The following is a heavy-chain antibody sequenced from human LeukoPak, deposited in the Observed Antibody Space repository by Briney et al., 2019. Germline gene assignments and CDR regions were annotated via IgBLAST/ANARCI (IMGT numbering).Heavy chain of an antibody. J-gene: IGHJ4*02. V-gene: IGHV4-39*07. CDR1: GGSISSSSYY. CDR3: ARDVPQGSSWYSVWDY. CDR2: IYYSGST. Sequence: SETLSLTCTVSGGSISSSSYYWGWIRQPPGEGLEWIGSIYYSGSTYYNPSLKSRVTISVDTSKNQFSLKLSSVTAADTAVYYCARDVPQGSSWYSVWDYWGQGTLVTVSS. D-gene: IGHD6-13*01.